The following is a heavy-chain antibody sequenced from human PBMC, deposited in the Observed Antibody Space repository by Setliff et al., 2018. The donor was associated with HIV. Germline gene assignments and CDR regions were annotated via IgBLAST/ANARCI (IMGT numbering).Heavy chain of an antibody. J-gene: IGHJ6*03. CDR3: ARSKKRGDYYYYYYYMDV. CDR2: IYYSGST. CDR1: GGSISSGGYY. D-gene: IGHD3-16*01. Sequence: PSETLSLTCTVSGGSISSGGYYWSWIRQHPGKGLEWIGYIYYSGSTYYNPSLKSRATISVDTSKNQFSLKLSSVTAADTAVYYCARSKKRGDYYYYYYYMDVWGKGTTVTVSS. V-gene: IGHV4-31*03.